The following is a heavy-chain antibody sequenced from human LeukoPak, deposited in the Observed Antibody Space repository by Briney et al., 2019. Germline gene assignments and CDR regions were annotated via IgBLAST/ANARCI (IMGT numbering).Heavy chain of an antibody. Sequence: SETLSLTCAVYGGSFSGYYWSWIRQPPGKGLGWIGEINHSGSTNYNPSLKSRVTISIDTSRNQFSLKLSSVTAADTAVYYCARDQGLYYYDTGYWGQGTLVTVSS. J-gene: IGHJ4*02. CDR1: GGSFSGYY. D-gene: IGHD3-22*01. CDR2: INHSGST. V-gene: IGHV4-34*01. CDR3: ARDQGLYYYDTGY.